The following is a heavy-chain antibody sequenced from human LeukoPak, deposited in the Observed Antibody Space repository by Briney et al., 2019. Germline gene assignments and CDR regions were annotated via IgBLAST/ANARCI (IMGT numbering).Heavy chain of an antibody. D-gene: IGHD3-10*01. CDR2: FSGGGGTT. Sequence: GGSLRLSFTAPGFTFVNYAMSWVRQAPGKGLEWVSAFSGGGGTTYYADSVKGRFTISSDSSKNTLYLQMNSLRADDAAVYYCAKLSVSDGSGNYDYWGQGTLVTVSS. CDR3: AKLSVSDGSGNYDY. V-gene: IGHV3-23*01. J-gene: IGHJ4*02. CDR1: GFTFVNYA.